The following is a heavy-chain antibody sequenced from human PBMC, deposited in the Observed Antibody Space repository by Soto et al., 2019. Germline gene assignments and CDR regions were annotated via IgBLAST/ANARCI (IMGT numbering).Heavy chain of an antibody. V-gene: IGHV1-3*01. CDR1: GYTFASYA. D-gene: IGHD3-3*01. J-gene: IGHJ3*02. CDR2: INAGNGNT. CDR3: ARESSSITIFGVVITDAFDI. Sequence: QVQLVQSGAEVKKPGASVKVSCKASGYTFASYAMHWVRQAPGQRLEWMGWINAGNGNTKYSQKFQGRVTITRDTSASTAYMELSSLRSEDTAVYYCARESSSITIFGVVITDAFDIWGQGTMVTVSS.